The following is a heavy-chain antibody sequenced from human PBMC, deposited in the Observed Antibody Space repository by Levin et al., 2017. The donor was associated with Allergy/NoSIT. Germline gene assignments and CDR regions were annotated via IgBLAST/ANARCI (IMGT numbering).Heavy chain of an antibody. Sequence: SETLSLTCAVYGGSFSGYYWSWIRQPPGKGLEWIGEINHSGSTNYNPSLKSRVTISVDTSKNQFSLKLSSVTAADTAVYYCARGLRGQVLLWFGELFFDYWGQGTLVTVSS. CDR2: INHSGST. CDR3: ARGLRGQVLLWFGELFFDY. V-gene: IGHV4-34*01. J-gene: IGHJ4*02. CDR1: GGSFSGYY. D-gene: IGHD3-10*01.